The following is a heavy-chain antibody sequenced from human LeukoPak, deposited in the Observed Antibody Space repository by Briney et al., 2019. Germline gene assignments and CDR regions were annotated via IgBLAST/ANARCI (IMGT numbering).Heavy chain of an antibody. D-gene: IGHD6-19*01. Sequence: GGSLRLSCVASGFTFTNYAMTWVRQAPGKGLEWVSGVSGSGASTYYAESVKGRFSISRDNSENMMYLQLSSLRAEDSAVYYYAKGKVGGAVAGPLDSWGQGTLVTVSS. CDR2: VSGSGAST. J-gene: IGHJ4*02. CDR3: AKGKVGGAVAGPLDS. CDR1: GFTFTNYA. V-gene: IGHV3-23*01.